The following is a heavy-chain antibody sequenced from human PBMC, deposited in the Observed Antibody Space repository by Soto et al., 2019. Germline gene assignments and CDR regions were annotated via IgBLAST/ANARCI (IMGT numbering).Heavy chain of an antibody. CDR3: AKDPSAVRFDWLPQYYFDY. Sequence: GGSLRLSCSASGFTFSSYSMHWVRQAPGKGLEYVSAISSSGGSTYYADSVKGRFTISRDNSKNTLYLQMNSLRAEDTAVYYCAKDPSAVRFDWLPQYYFDYWGQGTLVTVSS. CDR2: ISSSGGST. J-gene: IGHJ4*02. V-gene: IGHV3-64*04. CDR1: GFTFSSYS. D-gene: IGHD3-9*01.